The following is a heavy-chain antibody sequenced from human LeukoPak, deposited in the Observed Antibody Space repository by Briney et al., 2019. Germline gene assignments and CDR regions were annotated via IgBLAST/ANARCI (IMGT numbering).Heavy chain of an antibody. CDR3: ARDRFGYCSGSSCYPGALDY. Sequence: PGGSLRLSCAASGFTFRSFEINWVRQAPGKGLEWVSFISSSGTIYYADSVKGRFNISRDNAKNSLYLQMNSLRAEDTAVYYCARDRFGYCSGSSCYPGALDYWGQGTLVTVSS. D-gene: IGHD2-15*01. J-gene: IGHJ4*02. CDR1: GFTFRSFE. CDR2: ISSSGTI. V-gene: IGHV3-48*03.